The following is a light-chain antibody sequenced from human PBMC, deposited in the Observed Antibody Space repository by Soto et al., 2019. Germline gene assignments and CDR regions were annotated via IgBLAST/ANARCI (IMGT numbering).Light chain of an antibody. Sequence: EIGLTQSPGTLSLSPGEIATLSCRVSQSVSSSYLAWYQQKPGQAPRLLNYGASSRATGIPDRFSGSGSGTAFTLIISQLEPEDFAVYYCQQYCSSPWTFGKGTKVSIK. J-gene: IGKJ1*01. CDR1: QSVSSSY. V-gene: IGKV3-20*01. CDR2: GAS. CDR3: QQYCSSPWT.